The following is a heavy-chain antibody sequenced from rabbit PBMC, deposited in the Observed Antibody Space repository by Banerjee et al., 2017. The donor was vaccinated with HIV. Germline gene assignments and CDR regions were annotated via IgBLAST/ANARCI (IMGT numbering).Heavy chain of an antibody. Sequence: QEQLVESGGGLVQPEGSLTLTCTASGFSFSSSYYMCWVRQAPGKGPEWIACIYNGDGSTYYASWVNGRFTISRSTSLNTVTLQMTSLAAADTATYFCAREVDSLYGYGQTLWGPGTLVTVS. J-gene: IGHJ4*01. D-gene: IGHD6-1*01. CDR3: AREVDSLYGYGQTL. V-gene: IGHV1S47*01. CDR1: GFSFSSSYY. CDR2: IYNGDGST.